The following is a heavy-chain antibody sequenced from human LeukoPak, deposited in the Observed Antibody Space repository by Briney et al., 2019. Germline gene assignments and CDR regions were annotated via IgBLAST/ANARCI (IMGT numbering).Heavy chain of an antibody. CDR1: GGSISSNY. V-gene: IGHV4-59*01. CDR3: ARADRSDYYSAPNAFDI. D-gene: IGHD3-22*01. Sequence: SETLSLTCTVSGGSISSNYWSWIRQPPGKGLEWIGHIDHSGSTNSNPSLKSRVTMSVDTSKNQFSLRLSSVTAADTAVYFCARADRSDYYSAPNAFDIWGQGTMVAVSS. CDR2: IDHSGST. J-gene: IGHJ3*02.